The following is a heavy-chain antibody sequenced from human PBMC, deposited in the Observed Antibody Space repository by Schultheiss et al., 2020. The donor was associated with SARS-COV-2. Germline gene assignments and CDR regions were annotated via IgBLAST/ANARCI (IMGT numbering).Heavy chain of an antibody. CDR2: VYYTGHS. CDR1: GGSINNRASF. J-gene: IGHJ4*02. Sequence: SETLSLTCSVSGGSINNRASFWGWIRQPPGKGLEWIGNVYYTGHSYSNPPLESRVTMSVDTSKNQFSLNLASVTAADTAVYYCARCGYYSLYYFDYWGPGNLVTVSS. V-gene: IGHV4-39*01. D-gene: IGHD3-22*01. CDR3: ARCGYYSLYYFDY.